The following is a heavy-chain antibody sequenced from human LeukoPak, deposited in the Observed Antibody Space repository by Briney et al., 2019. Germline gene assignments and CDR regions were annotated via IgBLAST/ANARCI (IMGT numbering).Heavy chain of an antibody. D-gene: IGHD5-12*01. CDR1: GYTFTGYY. J-gene: IGHJ3*02. V-gene: IGHV1-2*02. CDR2: INPNSGDT. Sequence: GASVKVSCKASGYTFTGYYMHWVRQAPGQGLEWMGWINPNSGDTNSAQNFQGRVTMTRDKSINTVYMEVSSLRSDDTAVYYCARPRGYSGYDRDGAFDIWGQGTMVTVSS. CDR3: ARPRGYSGYDRDGAFDI.